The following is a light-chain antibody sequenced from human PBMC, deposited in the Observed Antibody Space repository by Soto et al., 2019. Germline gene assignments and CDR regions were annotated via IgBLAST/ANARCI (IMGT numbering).Light chain of an antibody. CDR3: EQYDKSIT. CDR1: QSVSSN. Sequence: IVMTQSPATLSVSPGERATLSCRASQSVSSNLAWYQQKPGQAPRLLIYGASSRATGIPDRFSGSGPGTDFTLTIKRLEPEDFAVYYCEQYDKSITFGGGTKVDIK. J-gene: IGKJ4*01. V-gene: IGKV3D-15*01. CDR2: GAS.